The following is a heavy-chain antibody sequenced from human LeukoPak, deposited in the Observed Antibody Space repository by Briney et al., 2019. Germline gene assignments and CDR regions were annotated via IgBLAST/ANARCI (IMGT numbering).Heavy chain of an antibody. D-gene: IGHD3-16*01. CDR3: ARDARQGGTCDY. V-gene: IGHV3-7*01. CDR2: MRQDGSEK. CDR1: GFTFSDFW. J-gene: IGHJ4*02. Sequence: GGSLRLSCEASGFTFSDFWMSWVRKAPGNGMELVANMRQDGSEKTYVESEKGRFTISRANAQNLLYLEMDSLRAEDTAIYYCARDARQGGTCDYWVQATLVTVSS.